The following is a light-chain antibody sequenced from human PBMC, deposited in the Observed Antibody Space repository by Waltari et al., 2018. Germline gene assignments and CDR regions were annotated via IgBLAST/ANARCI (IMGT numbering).Light chain of an antibody. J-gene: IGLJ2*01. V-gene: IGLV1-47*01. CDR1: SSHIGNNY. CDR2: KNN. Sequence: QSVLTQPPSASGPPGQRVAISCSGSSSHIGNNYVSSYQQLPGTAPKLLIYKNNLRPSGVPDRFSGSKSGTSASLAISGLRSEDEANYYCAAWDDSLSGQWVFGGGTKLTVL. CDR3: AAWDDSLSGQWV.